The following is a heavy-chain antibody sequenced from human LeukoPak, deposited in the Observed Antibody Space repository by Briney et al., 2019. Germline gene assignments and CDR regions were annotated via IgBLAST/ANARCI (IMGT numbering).Heavy chain of an antibody. Sequence: ASVKVSCKASGGTFSSYAISWVRQAPGQGLEWMGGIIPIFGTANYAQKFQGRVTITADESTSTAYMELSSLRSEDTAVYYCARGVSGSYYSSLIFYMDVWGKGTTVTVSS. D-gene: IGHD1-26*01. J-gene: IGHJ6*03. CDR2: IIPIFGTA. CDR1: GGTFSSYA. CDR3: ARGVSGSYYSSLIFYMDV. V-gene: IGHV1-69*13.